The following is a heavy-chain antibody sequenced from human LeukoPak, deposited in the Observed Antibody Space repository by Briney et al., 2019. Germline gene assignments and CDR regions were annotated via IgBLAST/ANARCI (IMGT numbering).Heavy chain of an antibody. V-gene: IGHV4-31*03. J-gene: IGHJ6*04. CDR3: ARDHAAIAPGLGMDV. D-gene: IGHD2-2*01. Sequence: SQTLSLTCTVSGGSISSGGYYWSWIRQHPGKGLEWIGYIYYSGSTYYNPSLKSRVTISVDTSKNQFSLKLSSVTAADTAVYHCARDHAAIAPGLGMDVWGKGTTVTVSS. CDR1: GGSISSGGYY. CDR2: IYYSGST.